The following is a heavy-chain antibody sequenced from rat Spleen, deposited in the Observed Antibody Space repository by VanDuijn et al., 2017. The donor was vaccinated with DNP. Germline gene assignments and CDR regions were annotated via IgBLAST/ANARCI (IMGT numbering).Heavy chain of an antibody. D-gene: IGHD1-11*01. Sequence: EVKLVESGGGLVQPGRSLKLSCAASGFNFNDYWMGWVRQAPGKGLEWIGEINKDSRIIKYSPSLKDKFTISRDKAQNTLYLQMNKLGSEDTAIYYCAKGPNFGGWSDYFDYWGQGVMVTVSS. CDR1: GFNFNDYW. J-gene: IGHJ2*01. CDR2: INKDSRII. V-gene: IGHV4-2*01. CDR3: AKGPNFGGWSDYFDY.